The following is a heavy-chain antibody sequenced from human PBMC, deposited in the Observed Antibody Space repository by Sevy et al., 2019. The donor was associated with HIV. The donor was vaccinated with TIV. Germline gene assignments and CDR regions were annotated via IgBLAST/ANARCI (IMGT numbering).Heavy chain of an antibody. CDR1: GFTVSNYW. CDR3: ARDKNSAMVTPFDF. J-gene: IGHJ4*02. Sequence: PGGSLRLSCVASGFTVSNYWMNWVRQAPGMGLEWVAKIKEDGKETYYVDSVKGRFTISRDNAKNSLYLQMTSLRAEDTAVYYCARDKNSAMVTPFDFWGQGTLVTVSS. V-gene: IGHV3-7*03. CDR2: IKEDGKET. D-gene: IGHD5-18*01.